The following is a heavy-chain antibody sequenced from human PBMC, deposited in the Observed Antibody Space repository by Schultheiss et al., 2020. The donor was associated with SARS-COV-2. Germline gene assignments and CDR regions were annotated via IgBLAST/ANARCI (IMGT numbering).Heavy chain of an antibody. V-gene: IGHV1-2*02. J-gene: IGHJ4*02. D-gene: IGHD2-15*01. CDR1: GYTFTSYG. CDR2: INPNSGGT. CDR3: AAPMVGRYYFDY. Sequence: ASVKVSCKASGYTFTSYGISWVRQAPGQGLEWMGWINPNSGGTNYAQKFQGRVTMTRDTSISTAYMELSSLRSEDTAVYYCAAPMVGRYYFDYWGQGTLVTVSS.